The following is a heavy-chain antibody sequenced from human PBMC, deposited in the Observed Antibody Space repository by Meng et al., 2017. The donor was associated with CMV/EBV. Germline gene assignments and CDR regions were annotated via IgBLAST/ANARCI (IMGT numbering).Heavy chain of an antibody. CDR3: ARGGIAAAGLH. CDR1: AGSISSSSYY. J-gene: IGHJ4*02. Sequence: HRRLQESGPGLVKPSKTLSLPCTVSAGSISSSSYYWGWIRQPPGKGLEWIGSIYYSGSTYYNPSLKSRVTISVDTSKNQFSLKLSSVTAADTAVYYCARGGIAAAGLHWGQGTLVTVSS. V-gene: IGHV4-39*07. D-gene: IGHD6-13*01. CDR2: IYYSGST.